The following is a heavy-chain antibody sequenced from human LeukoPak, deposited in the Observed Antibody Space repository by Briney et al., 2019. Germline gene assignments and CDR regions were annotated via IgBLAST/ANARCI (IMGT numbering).Heavy chain of an antibody. Sequence: GESLKISWKGSGCSSTSYWIGWVRQMPGKGLEWMGIIYPADAETRYSPSFEDQVTICVDKSINTAFLQWIRIQATDSAMFYCVGGAGSTSFGAGGDYWGQGTLVTV. CDR2: IYPADAET. CDR1: GCSSTSYW. J-gene: IGHJ4*02. CDR3: VGGAGSTSFGAGGDY. V-gene: IGHV5-51*01. D-gene: IGHD3-3*01.